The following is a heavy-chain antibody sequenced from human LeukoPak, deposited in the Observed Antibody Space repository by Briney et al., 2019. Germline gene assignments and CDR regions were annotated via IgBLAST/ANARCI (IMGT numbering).Heavy chain of an antibody. CDR2: ISSSGTTI. V-gene: IGHV3-48*03. CDR3: ARDPRGSAAPGTRYFDY. CDR1: GFTFSSYE. Sequence: PGGSLRLSCAASGFTFSSYEMNWVRQAPGKGLEWVSYISSSGTTIYYADSVKGRFTISRDNAKNSLYLQLNSLRAEDTAVYYCARDPRGSAAPGTRYFDYWGQGTLVTVSS. D-gene: IGHD6-13*01. J-gene: IGHJ4*02.